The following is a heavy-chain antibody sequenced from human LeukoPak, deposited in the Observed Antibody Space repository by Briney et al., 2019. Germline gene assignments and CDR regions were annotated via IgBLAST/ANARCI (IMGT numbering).Heavy chain of an antibody. D-gene: IGHD2-2*01. J-gene: IGHJ4*02. CDR3: ARGRSSTSFFIDY. CDR2: ISSSSSYI. V-gene: IGHV3-21*01. Sequence: GGSLRLSCAASGFTFSSYSTNWVRQAPGKGLEWVSSISSSSSYIYYADSVKGRFTISRDNAKNSLYLQMNSLRAEDTAVYYCARGRSSTSFFIDYWGQGTLVTVSS. CDR1: GFTFSSYS.